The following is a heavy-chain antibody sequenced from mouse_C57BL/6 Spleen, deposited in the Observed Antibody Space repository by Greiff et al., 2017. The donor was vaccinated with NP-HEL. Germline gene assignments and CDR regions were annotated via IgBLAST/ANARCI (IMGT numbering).Heavy chain of an antibody. D-gene: IGHD2-3*01. J-gene: IGHJ4*01. CDR2: INPNYGTP. V-gene: IGHV1-39*01. CDR1: GYSFTDYN. CDR3: ARGDGYTYYAMDD. Sequence: VQLQQSGPELVKPGASVKISCKASGYSFTDYNMNWVKQSNGKSLEWIGVINPNYGTPSYNHKFKGKATLTVDQSSSTAYMQLNSLTTEDSAVYYCARGDGYTYYAMDDWGKGTSVTVSS.